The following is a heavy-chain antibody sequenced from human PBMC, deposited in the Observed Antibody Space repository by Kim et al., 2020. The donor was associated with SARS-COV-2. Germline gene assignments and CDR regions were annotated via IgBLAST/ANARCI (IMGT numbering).Heavy chain of an antibody. CDR2: ISTYNGNT. V-gene: IGHV1-18*01. CDR3: ARASSPLLVVVVTSAIWFDP. CDR1: GYTFTSYG. Sequence: ASVKVSCKASGYTFTSYGISWVRQAPGQGLEWMGWISTYNGNTNYAQKLQGRVTMTTDPSTSTAYMELRSLRSDDTAVYYCARASSPLLVVVVTSAIWFDPWGQGTLVTVSS. D-gene: IGHD2-15*01. J-gene: IGHJ5*02.